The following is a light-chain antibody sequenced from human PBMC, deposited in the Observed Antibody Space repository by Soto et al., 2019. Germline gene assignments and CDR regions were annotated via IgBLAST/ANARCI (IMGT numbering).Light chain of an antibody. CDR2: EAS. J-gene: IGLJ1*01. CDR1: SSDVGGYNY. CDR3: RSYTSSSTLV. V-gene: IGLV2-14*01. Sequence: QSALTQPASVSGSPGQSITISCTGTSSDVGGYNYVSWYQQHPGKAPKLMIYEASNRPSGVSNRFSGSTSGNTASLTISGLQAEDEADYYCRSYTSSSTLVFGTGTKVTVL.